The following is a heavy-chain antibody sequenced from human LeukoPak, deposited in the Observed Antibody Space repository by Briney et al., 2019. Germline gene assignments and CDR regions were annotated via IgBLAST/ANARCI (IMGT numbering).Heavy chain of an antibody. D-gene: IGHD4-11*01. V-gene: IGHV1-69*13. J-gene: IGHJ4*02. Sequence: GASVKVSCKASGGTFSSYAISWVRQAPGQGLEWMGGIIPIFGTANYAQKFQGRVTITADESTSTAYMELSSLRSEDTAVYYCASSGSTVTESDYWGQGTLVTVSS. CDR2: IIPIFGTA. CDR3: ASSGSTVTESDY. CDR1: GGTFSSYA.